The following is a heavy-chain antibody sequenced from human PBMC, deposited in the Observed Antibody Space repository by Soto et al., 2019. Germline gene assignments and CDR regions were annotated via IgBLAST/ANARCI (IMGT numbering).Heavy chain of an antibody. D-gene: IGHD1-26*01. Sequence: QVQLVQSGAEVKKPGASVKVSCKASGYTFTSYGISWVRQAPGQGLEWMGWISAHNGNTNYAQKLQGRVTMTTDTSTSTAYMELRSLRSDDTAVYYCARDRGGATKGDREGGWFDPWGQGTLVTVSS. CDR1: GYTFTSYG. CDR3: ARDRGGATKGDREGGWFDP. CDR2: ISAHNGNT. J-gene: IGHJ5*02. V-gene: IGHV1-18*01.